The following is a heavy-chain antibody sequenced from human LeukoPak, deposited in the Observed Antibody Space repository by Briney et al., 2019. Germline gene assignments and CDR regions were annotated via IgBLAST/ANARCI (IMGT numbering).Heavy chain of an antibody. CDR2: ISGSGGST. V-gene: IGHV3-23*01. CDR1: GFTFSSYA. D-gene: IGHD2-2*01. Sequence: PGGSLRLSCAASGFTFSSYAMSWVRQAPGKGLEWVSGISGSGGSTYYADSVKGRFTISRDNSKNTLNLRMNSLRAEDTAVYYCARDRDCSSTSCYVDYWGQGTLVTVSS. J-gene: IGHJ4*02. CDR3: ARDRDCSSTSCYVDY.